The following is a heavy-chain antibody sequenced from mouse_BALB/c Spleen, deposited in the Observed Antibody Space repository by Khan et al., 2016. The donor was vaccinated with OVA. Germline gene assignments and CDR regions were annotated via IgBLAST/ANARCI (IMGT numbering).Heavy chain of an antibody. J-gene: IGHJ3*01. CDR3: ARWFAY. Sequence: VQLKESGPGLVKPSQSLSLTCTVTGYSITSDYAWNWIRQFPGNRLEWMGYIYYSGGTSYLPSLKSRISITRDTSKNQFFLQLNSVTPEDSATYYCARWFAYWGQGTLVTVS. CDR1: GYSITSDYA. V-gene: IGHV3-2*02. CDR2: IYYSGGT.